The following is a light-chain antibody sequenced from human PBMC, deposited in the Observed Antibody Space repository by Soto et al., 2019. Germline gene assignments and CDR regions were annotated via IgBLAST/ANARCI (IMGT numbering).Light chain of an antibody. CDR1: KTNIGRNY. V-gene: IGLV1-51*01. CDR2: DND. CDR3: ATWDTSLSVA. Sequence: QSALSQPPSVSAAPGQKVTISCSGRKTNIGRNYVSWYQQVPGAAPKLLIYDNDMRPSGIPDRFSASKSGTSATLNITGLQTGDEADYYCATWDTSLSVAFGGGTKVTVL. J-gene: IGLJ2*01.